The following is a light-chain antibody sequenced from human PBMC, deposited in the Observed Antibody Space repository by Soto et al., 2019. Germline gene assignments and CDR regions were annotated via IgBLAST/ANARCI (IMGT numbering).Light chain of an antibody. Sequence: QSALTQPASVSGSPGQSITVSCTGISSDVGDYKYVSWYQQHPGKAPKLMIYDVSSRPSGVSNRFSGSKSGNTASLTISGLQAEDEADYYCSSSTSCSTLDVVFGGGTKLTVL. J-gene: IGLJ2*01. CDR3: SSSTSCSTLDVV. V-gene: IGLV2-14*01. CDR2: DVS. CDR1: SSDVGDYKY.